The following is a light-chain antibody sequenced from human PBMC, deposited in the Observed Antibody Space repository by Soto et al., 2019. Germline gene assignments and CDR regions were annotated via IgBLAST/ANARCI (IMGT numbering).Light chain of an antibody. CDR2: ANN. J-gene: IGLJ2*01. Sequence: QSVLTQPPSVSAAPGQTVTISCSGTYSNIGNNFVSWYQHLSGAAPKLLIYANNKRPSGIPERFSGSKPGTSATLDIIGLQSGDEADYYCATWDYNLTAVVFGGGTKVTVL. V-gene: IGLV1-51*01. CDR3: ATWDYNLTAVV. CDR1: YSNIGNNF.